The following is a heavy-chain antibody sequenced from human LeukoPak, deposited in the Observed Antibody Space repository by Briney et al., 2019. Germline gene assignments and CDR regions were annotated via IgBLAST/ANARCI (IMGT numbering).Heavy chain of an antibody. Sequence: ASVRVSCKSSGYTFTNYYVHWVRQAPGQGLEWMGWISAYNGNTNYAQKLQGRVTMTTDTSTSTAYMELRSLRSDDTAVYYCARDDLAVAGSAFDYWGQGTLVTVSS. D-gene: IGHD6-19*01. CDR2: ISAYNGNT. J-gene: IGHJ4*02. CDR3: ARDDLAVAGSAFDY. V-gene: IGHV1-18*04. CDR1: GYTFTNYY.